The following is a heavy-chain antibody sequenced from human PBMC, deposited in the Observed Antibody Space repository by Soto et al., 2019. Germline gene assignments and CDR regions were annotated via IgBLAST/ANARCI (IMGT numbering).Heavy chain of an antibody. CDR3: ARDGSGSYYANLDF. CDR1: GFTLSSYR. Sequence: EVQLVESGGGPVKPGGSLRLSCAVSGFTLSSYRMNWVRQAPGKGLEWVSSSSSSDTYKYYADSVKGRFTISRDNAKNSVYLQMNSLRAEDTAVYYCARDGSGSYYANLDFWGQGTLVTVSS. D-gene: IGHD3-10*01. J-gene: IGHJ4*02. V-gene: IGHV3-21*01. CDR2: SSSSDTYK.